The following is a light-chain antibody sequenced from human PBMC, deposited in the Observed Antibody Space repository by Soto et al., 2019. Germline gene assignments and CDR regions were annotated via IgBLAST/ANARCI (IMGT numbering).Light chain of an antibody. CDR3: QSYDSSLSGSEV. CDR1: SSNIGAGYD. CDR2: GNS. J-gene: IGLJ1*01. V-gene: IGLV1-40*01. Sequence: QSVLTQPPSVSGAPGQRVTISCTGSSSNIGAGYDVRWYQQLPGTAPKLLIYGNSNRPSGVPDRFSGSKSGTSASLAITGLQAEDEADYYCQSYDSSLSGSEVFGTGTKVTVL.